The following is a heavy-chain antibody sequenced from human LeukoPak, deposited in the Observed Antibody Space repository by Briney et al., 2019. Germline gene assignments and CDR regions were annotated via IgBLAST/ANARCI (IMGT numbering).Heavy chain of an antibody. CDR1: GGSFSGYH. CDR3: ARDPLRYFDWLPTRGAFDI. Sequence: SETLSLTCAVYGGSFSGYHWSWIRQPPGKGLEWIGEINHSGSTNYNPSLKSRVTISVDTSKNQFSLKLSSVTAADTAVYYCARDPLRYFDWLPTRGAFDIWGQGTMVTVSS. CDR2: INHSGST. D-gene: IGHD3-9*01. J-gene: IGHJ3*02. V-gene: IGHV4-34*01.